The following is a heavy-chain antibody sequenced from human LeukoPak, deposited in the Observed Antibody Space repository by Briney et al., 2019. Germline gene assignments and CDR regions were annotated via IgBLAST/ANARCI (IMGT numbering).Heavy chain of an antibody. CDR2: INPNSGGT. CDR1: GCTFTSYG. D-gene: IGHD5-12*01. Sequence: ASVKVSCKASGCTFTSYGISWVRQAPGQGLEWMGWINPNSGGTNYAQKFQGRVTMTRDTSISTAYMELSRLRSDDTAVYYCASPLGRATGDAFDIWGQGTMVTVSS. CDR3: ASPLGRATGDAFDI. J-gene: IGHJ3*02. V-gene: IGHV1-2*02.